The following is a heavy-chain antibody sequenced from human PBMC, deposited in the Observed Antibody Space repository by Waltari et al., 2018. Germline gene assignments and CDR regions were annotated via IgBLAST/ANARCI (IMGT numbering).Heavy chain of an antibody. V-gene: IGHV3-48*03. D-gene: IGHD3-3*01. CDR1: GFTFSSYE. J-gene: IGHJ4*02. Sequence: EVQLVESGGGLVQPGGSLRLSCAASGFTFSSYEMNWVRQAPGKGLEWVSYISSSGSTIYYADSVKGRFTISRDNAKNSLYLQMNSLRAEDTAVYYCVRDELEWLLYGGAFDYWGQGTLVTVSS. CDR2: ISSSGSTI. CDR3: VRDELEWLLYGGAFDY.